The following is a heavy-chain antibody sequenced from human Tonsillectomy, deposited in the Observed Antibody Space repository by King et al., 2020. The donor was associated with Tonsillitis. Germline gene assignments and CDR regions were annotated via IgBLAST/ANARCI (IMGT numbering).Heavy chain of an antibody. D-gene: IGHD3-10*01. CDR2: ISYDGTNK. V-gene: IGHV3-30-3*01. CDR3: ARDYYGSGSHYYSYAMDV. J-gene: IGHJ6*02. CDR1: GFTFSNYA. Sequence: VQLVESGGGVVQPGRSLRLSCAASGFTFSNYAMHWVRQAPGKGLEWVAVISYDGTNKYYADSVKGRFTISRDNSKNTLYLQMNSLRAEDTAVYYCARDYYGSGSHYYSYAMDVWGQGTTVTVSS.